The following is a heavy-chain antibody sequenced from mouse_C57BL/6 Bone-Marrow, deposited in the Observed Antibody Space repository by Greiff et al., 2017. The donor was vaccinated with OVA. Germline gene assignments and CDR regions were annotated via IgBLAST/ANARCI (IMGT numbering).Heavy chain of an antibody. D-gene: IGHD1-1*01. CDR2: INPSSGYT. CDR1: GYTFTSYW. CDR3: ARSYYYGSSWFAY. J-gene: IGHJ3*01. Sequence: QVQLKESGAELAKPGASVKLSCKASGYTFTSYWMHWVKQRPGQGLEWIGYINPSSGYTKYNQKFKDKATLTADKPSSTAYMQLSSLTYEDSAVYYCARSYYYGSSWFAYWGQGTLVTVSA. V-gene: IGHV1-7*01.